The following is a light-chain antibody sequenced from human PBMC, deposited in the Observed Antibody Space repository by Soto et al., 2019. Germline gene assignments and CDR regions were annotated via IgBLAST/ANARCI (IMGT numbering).Light chain of an antibody. CDR3: QSYDSNLNGLYV. Sequence: QSVLTQPPSVSGAPGQRVTISCTGSSSNIGTNNVHWYQHLPGAAPKVLIYANNNRPSGVPDRFSVSKSGTSASLAITGLQAEDEADYYCQSYDSNLNGLYVFGTGTKVTVL. J-gene: IGLJ1*01. V-gene: IGLV1-40*01. CDR1: SSNIGTNN. CDR2: ANN.